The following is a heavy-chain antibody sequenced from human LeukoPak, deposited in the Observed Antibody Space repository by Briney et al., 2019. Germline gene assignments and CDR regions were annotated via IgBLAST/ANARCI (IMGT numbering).Heavy chain of an antibody. CDR3: ARRMRELPPYLDY. CDR2: IYYSGST. CDR1: GGSLSSGDYY. V-gene: IGHV4-30-4*01. Sequence: SQTLSLTCTVSGGSLSSGDYYWSWIRQPPGKGLELIGYIYYSGSTYYNPSLKSRVTISVDTSKNQFSLKLSSVTAADTAVYYCARRMRELPPYLDYWGQGTLVTVSS. J-gene: IGHJ4*02. D-gene: IGHD1-26*01.